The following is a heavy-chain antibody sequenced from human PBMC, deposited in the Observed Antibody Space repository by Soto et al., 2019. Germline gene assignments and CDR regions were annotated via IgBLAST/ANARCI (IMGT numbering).Heavy chain of an antibody. J-gene: IGHJ6*01. CDR1: GGTFRTSA. CDR3: ARDKDRQQLGGNYYYIMDV. D-gene: IGHD3-3*02. Sequence: QVQLVQSGAEVKKPGSSVKVSCKTSGGTFRTSAISWVRQAPGQGLEWMGGIMPVFSTPDYAQKFQGRVTITADESTGTAYMGLGSLRSEDTAVYYCARDKDRQQLGGNYYYIMDVWGQGTTVTVSS. V-gene: IGHV1-69*12. CDR2: IMPVFSTP.